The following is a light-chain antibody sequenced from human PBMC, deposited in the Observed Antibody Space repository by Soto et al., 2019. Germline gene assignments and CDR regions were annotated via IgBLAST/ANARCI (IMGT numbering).Light chain of an antibody. Sequence: QSVLTQPPSVSGAPGQRVTMSCTGGSSNIGAGHDVQWYQQLPGSAPKLLIYNNFIRASGVPDRFSGSNSGTSASLPITGLEAEDEADYYCQSFDSSLNVVFGGGTKLTVL. V-gene: IGLV1-40*01. CDR2: NNF. CDR3: QSFDSSLNVV. CDR1: SSNIGAGHD. J-gene: IGLJ2*01.